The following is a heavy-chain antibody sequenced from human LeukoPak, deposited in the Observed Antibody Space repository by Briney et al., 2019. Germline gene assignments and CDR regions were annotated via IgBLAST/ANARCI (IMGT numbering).Heavy chain of an antibody. V-gene: IGHV4-34*01. Sequence: SETLSLTCAVYGGSFSGYYWSWIRQPPGKGLEWIGEINHSGSTNYNPSLKSRVTISVDTSKNQFSLKLSSVTAADTAVYYCARGRPKGILTGSYHYFDYWGQGTLVTVSS. CDR2: INHSGST. D-gene: IGHD3-9*01. CDR3: ARGRPKGILTGSYHYFDY. J-gene: IGHJ4*02. CDR1: GGSFSGYY.